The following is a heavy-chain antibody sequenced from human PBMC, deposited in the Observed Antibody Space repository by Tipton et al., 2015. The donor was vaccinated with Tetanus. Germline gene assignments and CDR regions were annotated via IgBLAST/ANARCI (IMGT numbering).Heavy chain of an antibody. Sequence: GLVKPSETLSLTCTVSGASLRGGDYHWSWIRQPPGKGLEWLAYISGSGATNSNYYLKSRITMTRDTSRNQFSLTLTSVTATDTAVYFCARRSYCTSTRCFDAFDLWGPGTRVTVSS. D-gene: IGHD2-8*01. V-gene: IGHV4-61*08. CDR3: ARRSYCTSTRCFDAFDL. J-gene: IGHJ3*01. CDR2: ISGSGAT. CDR1: GASLRGGDYH.